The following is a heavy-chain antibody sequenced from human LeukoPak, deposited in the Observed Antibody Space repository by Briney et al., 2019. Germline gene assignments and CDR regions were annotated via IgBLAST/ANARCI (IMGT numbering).Heavy chain of an antibody. J-gene: IGHJ4*02. Sequence: PSETLSLTCTVSGGSISSYYWGWIRQPPGKGLEWIGSIYYRGSTYYNPSLKSRVTISVDTSKNQFSLKLSSVTAADTAVYYCAGHARIAAAGRGAFDYWGQGTLVTVSS. D-gene: IGHD6-13*01. CDR3: AGHARIAAAGRGAFDY. V-gene: IGHV4-39*01. CDR1: GGSISSYY. CDR2: IYYRGST.